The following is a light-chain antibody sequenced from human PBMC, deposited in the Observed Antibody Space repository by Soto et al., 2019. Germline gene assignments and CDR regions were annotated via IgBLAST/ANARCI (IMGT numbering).Light chain of an antibody. CDR3: QPSFTTQFT. J-gene: IGKJ3*01. CDR1: QNINTF. Sequence: DIQMTQSPSSLSASVGERVTITCRASQNINTFLNWYKQRPGKVPHLLIFSASTLQSGAPSRFSGSGSGTDFTLTISSLQPEDFATYYCQPSFTTQFTFGPGTRVDV. CDR2: SAS. V-gene: IGKV1-39*01.